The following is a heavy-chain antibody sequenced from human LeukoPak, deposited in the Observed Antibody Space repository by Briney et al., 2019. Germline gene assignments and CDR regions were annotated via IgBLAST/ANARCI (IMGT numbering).Heavy chain of an antibody. D-gene: IGHD3-22*01. CDR1: GGTFSSYA. Sequence: SVKVSCTASGGTFSSYAISWVRQAPGQGLEWMGGIIPIFGTANYAQKFQGRVTMTEDTSTDAAYMELSSLRSEDTAVYYCASTPYYDSSGVTYYYYGMDVWGQGTTVTVSS. CDR2: IIPIFGTA. J-gene: IGHJ6*02. CDR3: ASTPYYDSSGVTYYYYGMDV. V-gene: IGHV1-69*06.